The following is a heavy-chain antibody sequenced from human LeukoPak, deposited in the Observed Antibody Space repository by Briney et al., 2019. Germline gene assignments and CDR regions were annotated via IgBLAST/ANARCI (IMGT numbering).Heavy chain of an antibody. D-gene: IGHD5-18*01. J-gene: IGHJ4*02. Sequence: PGGSLRLSCAASGFTFSSYSMNWVRQAPGKGLEWVSSISSSSSYIYYADSVKGRFTISRDNAKNSLYLQLNSLRAEDTAVYYCARDRGDSYGSTTYYFDYWGQGTLVTVSS. CDR1: GFTFSSYS. V-gene: IGHV3-21*01. CDR3: ARDRGDSYGSTTYYFDY. CDR2: ISSSSSYI.